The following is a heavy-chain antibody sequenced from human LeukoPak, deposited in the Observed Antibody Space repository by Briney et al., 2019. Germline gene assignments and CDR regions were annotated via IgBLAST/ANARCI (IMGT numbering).Heavy chain of an antibody. V-gene: IGHV1-69*04. CDR2: IIPILGIA. J-gene: IGHJ6*02. CDR3: ARDPNFGNYYGMDV. CDR1: GGTFSSYA. D-gene: IGHD3-3*01. Sequence: EASVKVSRKASGGTFSSYAISWVRQAPGQGLEWMGRIIPILGIANYAQKFQGRVTITADKSTSTAYMELSSLRSEDTAVYYCARDPNFGNYYGMDVWGQGTTVTVSS.